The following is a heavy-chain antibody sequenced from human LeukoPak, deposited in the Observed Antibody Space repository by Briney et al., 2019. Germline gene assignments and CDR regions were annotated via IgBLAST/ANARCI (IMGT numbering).Heavy chain of an antibody. V-gene: IGHV3-21*01. CDR1: GFTFSSYS. Sequence: GGSLRLSCTASGFTFSSYSMNWVRQAPGKGLEWVSSISTSSSYIYYADSVKGRFTISRDNAKNSLYLQMNSLRAEDTAVYHCARVARRITIFGVDNYYYMDVWGKGTTVTVSS. CDR2: ISTSSSYI. CDR3: ARVARRITIFGVDNYYYMDV. J-gene: IGHJ6*03. D-gene: IGHD3-3*01.